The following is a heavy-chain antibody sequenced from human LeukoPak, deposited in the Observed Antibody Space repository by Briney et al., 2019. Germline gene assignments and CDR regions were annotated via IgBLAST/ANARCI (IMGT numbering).Heavy chain of an antibody. CDR1: GFTFSSYG. Sequence: GGSLRLSCAASGFTFSSYGMHWVRQAPGKGLEWVAVISYDGGNKYYADSVKGRFTISRDNSKNTLYLQMNSLRAEDTAVYYCAKESYCGGDCYSGVFDYWGQGTLVTVSS. D-gene: IGHD2-21*02. CDR2: ISYDGGNK. CDR3: AKESYCGGDCYSGVFDY. J-gene: IGHJ4*02. V-gene: IGHV3-30*18.